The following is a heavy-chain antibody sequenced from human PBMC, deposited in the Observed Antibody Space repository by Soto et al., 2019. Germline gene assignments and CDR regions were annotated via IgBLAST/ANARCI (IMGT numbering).Heavy chain of an antibody. CDR1: GFTFSSYA. V-gene: IGHV3-30*04. CDR3: ARESHSGGWGIIQAYYFDY. CDR2: ISYDGSNK. Sequence: GGSLRLSCAASGFTFSSYAMHWVRQAPGKGLEWVAVISYDGSNKYYADSVKGRFTISRDNSKNTLYLQMNSLRAEDTAVYYCARESHSGGWGIIQAYYFDYWGQGTLVTVSS. D-gene: IGHD3-16*01. J-gene: IGHJ4*02.